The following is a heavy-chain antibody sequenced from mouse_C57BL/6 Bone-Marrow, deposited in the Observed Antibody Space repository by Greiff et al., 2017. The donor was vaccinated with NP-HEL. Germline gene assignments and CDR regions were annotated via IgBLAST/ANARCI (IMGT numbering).Heavy chain of an antibody. J-gene: IGHJ4*01. V-gene: IGHV1-87*01. Sequence: VQLQQSGPELARPWASVKISCQAFYTFSRRVHFAIRDTNSWLQWVKQRPGQGLEWIGAIYPGNGGTSYNPKFKGKATLTADKASSTDYMQLSSLTSEDSAVYYCAVLYDYDVGGYYAMDYWGQGTSVTVSA. CDR1: YTFSRRVH. CDR3: SEDSAVYYCAVLYDYDVGGYYAMDY. D-gene: IGHD2-4*01. CDR2: GQGLEWIG.